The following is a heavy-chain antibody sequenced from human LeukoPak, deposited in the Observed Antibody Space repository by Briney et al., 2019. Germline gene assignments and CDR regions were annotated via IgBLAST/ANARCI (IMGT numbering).Heavy chain of an antibody. J-gene: IGHJ6*03. D-gene: IGHD3-10*01. CDR2: ISASVGST. CDR1: GFTFTSYA. V-gene: IGHV3-23*01. CDR3: AKNYGSGSSVKYYYYMDV. Sequence: GGSLRLSCAASGFTFTSYAMSWVRQAPKKGLEWVSVISASVGSTNYADSVKGRFTISRDNPKNTLYLQMNSLRAEDSAVYYCAKNYGSGSSVKYYYYMDVWGKGTTVTVSS.